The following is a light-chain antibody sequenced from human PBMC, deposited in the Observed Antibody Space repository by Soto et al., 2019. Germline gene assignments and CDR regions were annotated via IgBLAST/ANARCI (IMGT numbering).Light chain of an antibody. V-gene: IGKV3-11*01. CDR1: QSMSTN. CDR3: QPYNNGPLT. J-gene: IGKJ4*01. CDR2: DAS. Sequence: EIVLTQSPGTLSLSPGERATLSCGASQSMSTNLVWYQQKCGQAPRHAMYDASNRATGIPARFSGSGSGTDFTLTISILEPEDFAVYYCQPYNNGPLTFCGGTKV.